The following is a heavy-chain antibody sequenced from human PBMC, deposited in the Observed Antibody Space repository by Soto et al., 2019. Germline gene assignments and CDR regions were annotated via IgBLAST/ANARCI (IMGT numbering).Heavy chain of an antibody. V-gene: IGHV3-33*01. D-gene: IGHD5-12*01. CDR1: GFTFSSYG. J-gene: IGHJ6*02. CDR3: ASGMVATLRGYYYYGMDV. CDR2: IWYDGSNK. Sequence: GGSLRLSCAASGFTFSSYGMHWVRQAPGKGLEWVAVIWYDGSNKYYADSVKGRFTISRDNSKNTLYLQMNSLRAEDTAVYYCASGMVATLRGYYYYGMDVWGQGTTVTVSS.